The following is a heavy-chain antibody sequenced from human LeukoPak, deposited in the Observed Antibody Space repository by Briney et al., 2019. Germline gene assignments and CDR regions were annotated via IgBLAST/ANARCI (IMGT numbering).Heavy chain of an antibody. D-gene: IGHD1-7*01. Sequence: SETLSLTCTVSAGSISSYYWTWIRQPPRKGLEWIGYIYYSGSTNYNPSLKSRVAISLDTSKNQFSLKLSSVTAADTAVYYCARDNWNYGSSMDVWGQGTTVTVSS. CDR1: AGSISSYY. V-gene: IGHV4-59*01. CDR2: IYYSGST. J-gene: IGHJ6*02. CDR3: ARDNWNYGSSMDV.